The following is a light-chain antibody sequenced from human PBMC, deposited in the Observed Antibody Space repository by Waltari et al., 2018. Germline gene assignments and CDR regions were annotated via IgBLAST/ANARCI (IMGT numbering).Light chain of an antibody. CDR3: QQYGSAPDT. Sequence: EIVLTQSPGTLSLSPGESATLSCRASQSVTGRHLAWYQQRPGQAPRLLIYGASSRATGIPDRFRGSGSGTDFTLTISRLEPEDFAVYYCQQYGSAPDTFGGGTKVEIK. CDR2: GAS. V-gene: IGKV3-20*01. CDR1: QSVTGRH. J-gene: IGKJ4*01.